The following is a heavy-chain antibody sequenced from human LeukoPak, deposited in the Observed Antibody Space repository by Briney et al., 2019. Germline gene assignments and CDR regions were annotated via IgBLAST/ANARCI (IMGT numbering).Heavy chain of an antibody. J-gene: IGHJ4*02. V-gene: IGHV1-58*01. CDR2: IVVGSGNT. Sequence: GASVKVSCKASGFTFTSSAVQWVRQARGQRLEWIGWIVVGSGNTNYAQKFQERVTITRDMSTSTAYTELSSLRSEDTAVYYCAALYSSGWRPFDYWGQGTLVTVSS. CDR1: GFTFTSSA. D-gene: IGHD6-19*01. CDR3: AALYSSGWRPFDY.